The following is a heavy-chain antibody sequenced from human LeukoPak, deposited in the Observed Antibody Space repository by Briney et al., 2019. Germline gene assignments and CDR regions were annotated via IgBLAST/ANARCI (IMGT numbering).Heavy chain of an antibody. CDR1: GFTFSSYS. V-gene: IGHV3-21*01. CDR2: IGSSSTYI. CDR3: ARDELLDY. D-gene: IGHD1-7*01. Sequence: PGGSLRLSCAASGFTFSSYSMNWVRQAPGKGLEWVSSIGSSSTYIYYADSVKGRFTISRDNAKNSLYLQMNSLRAEDTAVYYCARDELLDYWGQGTLVTVSS. J-gene: IGHJ4*02.